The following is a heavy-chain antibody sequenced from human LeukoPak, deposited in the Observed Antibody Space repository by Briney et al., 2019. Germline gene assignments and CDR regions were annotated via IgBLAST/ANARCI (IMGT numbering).Heavy chain of an antibody. V-gene: IGHV1-69*13. J-gene: IGHJ6*03. CDR3: ARDRYYGSGSSSPISYYYYYMDV. CDR2: IIPIFGTA. CDR1: GYTFTSYG. Sequence: ASVKVSCKASGYTFTSYGISWVRQAPGQGLEWMGGIIPIFGTANYAQKFQGRVTITADESTSTAYMELSSLRSEDTAVYYCARDRYYGSGSSSPISYYYYYMDVWGKGTTVTISS. D-gene: IGHD3-10*01.